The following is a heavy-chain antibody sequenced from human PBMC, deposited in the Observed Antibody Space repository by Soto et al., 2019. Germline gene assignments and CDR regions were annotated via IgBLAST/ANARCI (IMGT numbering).Heavy chain of an antibody. V-gene: IGHV1-18*04. Sequence: ASVKVSCKASGYTFTSYGISWARQAPGQGLEWMGWISAYNGNTNYAQKLQGRVTMTTDTSTSTAYMELRSLRPDDTAVYYCARSGLPPYYYYGMDVWGQGTTVTVSS. J-gene: IGHJ6*02. CDR3: ARSGLPPYYYYGMDV. CDR2: ISAYNGNT. CDR1: GYTFTSYG.